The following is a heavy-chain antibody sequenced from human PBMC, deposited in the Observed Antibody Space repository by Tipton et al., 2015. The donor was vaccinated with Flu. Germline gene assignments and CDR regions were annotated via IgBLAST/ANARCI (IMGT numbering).Heavy chain of an antibody. J-gene: IGHJ4*02. V-gene: IGHV4-38-2*02. CDR1: GDSISSDFY. D-gene: IGHD3-22*01. Sequence: TLSLTCAVSGDSISSDFYWAWIRQFPGEGLEWIGTVSRTGSTIYNPSLKSRLTISVDRSKNQFSLKLSSVTAADTAVYYCARDSYYYDTSAYYALEYFDSWGQGTLVTVSS. CDR3: ARDSYYYDTSAYYALEYFDS. CDR2: VSRTGST.